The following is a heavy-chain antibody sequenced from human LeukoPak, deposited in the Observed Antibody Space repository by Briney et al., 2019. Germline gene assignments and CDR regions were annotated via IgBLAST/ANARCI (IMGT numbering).Heavy chain of an antibody. CDR3: ARLYSSSWYRGWFDP. Sequence: SETLSLTCTVSGGSISSSSYYWSWIRQPPGKGLEWIGEINHSGSTNYNPSLKSRVTISVDTSKNQFSLKLSSVTAADTAVYYCARLYSSSWYRGWFDPWGQGTLVTVSS. J-gene: IGHJ5*02. CDR1: GGSISSSSYY. CDR2: INHSGST. D-gene: IGHD6-13*01. V-gene: IGHV4-39*07.